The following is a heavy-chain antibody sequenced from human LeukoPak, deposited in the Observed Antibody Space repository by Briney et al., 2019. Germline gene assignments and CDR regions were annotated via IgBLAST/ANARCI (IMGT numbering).Heavy chain of an antibody. J-gene: IGHJ6*02. V-gene: IGHV3-30-3*01. CDR1: GFTFSSYA. CDR3: ARDRRKDYIRGSYYYDYGMDV. Sequence: PGRSLRLSCAASGFTFSSYAMHWVRQAPGKGLEWVAVISYDGSNKYYADSVKGRFTISRDNSKNTLYLQMNSLRAEDTAVYYCARDRRKDYIRGSYYYDYGMDVWGQGTTVTVSS. D-gene: IGHD4-11*01. CDR2: ISYDGSNK.